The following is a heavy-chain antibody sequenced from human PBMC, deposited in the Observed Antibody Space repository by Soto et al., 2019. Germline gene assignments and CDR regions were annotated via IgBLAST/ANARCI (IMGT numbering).Heavy chain of an antibody. J-gene: IGHJ6*02. CDR1: GGTFSSYA. V-gene: IGHV1-69*13. CDR3: AFTGDFWSGSLYYYYYGMDV. D-gene: IGHD3-3*01. Sequence: ASVKVSCKASGGTFSSYAISWVRQAPGQGLEWMGGIIPIFGTANYAQKFQGRVTITADESTSTAYMELSSLRSEDTAVYYCAFTGDFWSGSLYYYYYGMDVWGQGTTVTVSS. CDR2: IIPIFGTA.